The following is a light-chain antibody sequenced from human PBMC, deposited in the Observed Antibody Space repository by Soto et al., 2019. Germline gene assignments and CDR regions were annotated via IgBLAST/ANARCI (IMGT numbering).Light chain of an antibody. CDR2: EVS. J-gene: IGLJ1*01. Sequence: QSVLTQPPSASGSPGQSVTISCTGTSSDIGDYNYVSWYQQHPGKAPKLMIYEVSKRPSGVPDRFSGSKSGNTASLTVSGLQAEDQADYYCSSYAGSNNHSVFGTGTKV. CDR3: SSYAGSNNHSV. V-gene: IGLV2-8*01. CDR1: SSDIGDYNY.